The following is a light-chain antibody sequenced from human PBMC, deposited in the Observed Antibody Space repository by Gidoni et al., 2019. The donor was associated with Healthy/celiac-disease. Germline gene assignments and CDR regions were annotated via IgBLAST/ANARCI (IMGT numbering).Light chain of an antibody. CDR3: QSYDSSLSGFVV. Sequence: QSVLSQPPSVSGAPGQRVTISCTGSSSNIGAGYDVHWYQQRPGTAPNLLIYGNSNRPSGVPDRFSGSKSGTSASLAITGLQAEDEADYYCQSYDSSLSGFVVFGGGTKLTVL. CDR2: GNS. J-gene: IGLJ2*01. CDR1: SSNIGAGYD. V-gene: IGLV1-40*01.